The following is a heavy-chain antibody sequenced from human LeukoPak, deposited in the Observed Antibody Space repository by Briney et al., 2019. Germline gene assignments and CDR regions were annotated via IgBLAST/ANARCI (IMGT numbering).Heavy chain of an antibody. CDR1: GGSISSYY. Sequence: SETLSLTCTVSGGSISSYYWSWIRQPPGKGLEWIGYIYYSGSTNYNPSLKSRVTISVDTSKNQFPLKLSSVTAADTAVYYCARDRIVVVPAAIAGYYYYYGMDVWGKGTTVTVSS. D-gene: IGHD2-2*01. CDR2: IYYSGST. J-gene: IGHJ6*04. V-gene: IGHV4-59*01. CDR3: ARDRIVVVPAAIAGYYYYYGMDV.